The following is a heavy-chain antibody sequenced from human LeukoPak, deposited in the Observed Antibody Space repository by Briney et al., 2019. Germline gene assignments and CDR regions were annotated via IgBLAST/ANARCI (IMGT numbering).Heavy chain of an antibody. CDR2: ISNDGNDK. CDR3: ARDKVLRHCSSTSCYLFEY. V-gene: IGHV3-30-3*01. J-gene: IGHJ4*02. D-gene: IGHD2-2*01. CDR1: GFSFSNYP. Sequence: PGGSLRLSCAASGFSFSNYPMHWVRQAPGKGLEWVAVISNDGNDKHNADSVKGRFTISRDNSKNTLYLQMNSLRAEDTAVYYCARDKVLRHCSSTSCYLFEYWGQGTLVTVSS.